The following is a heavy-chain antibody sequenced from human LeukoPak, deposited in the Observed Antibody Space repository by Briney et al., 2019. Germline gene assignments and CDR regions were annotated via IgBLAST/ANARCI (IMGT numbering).Heavy chain of an antibody. Sequence: PGGSLRLSCAASGFTFSSYAMHWVRQAPGKGLEYVSAISSNGGSTYYANSVKGRFTISRDNSKNTLYVQMNSLTAEDTAIYYCAKATGNLGNWGQGTLVTVSS. J-gene: IGHJ4*02. CDR2: ISSNGGST. CDR1: GFTFSSYA. D-gene: IGHD1-1*01. V-gene: IGHV3-64*01. CDR3: AKATGNLGN.